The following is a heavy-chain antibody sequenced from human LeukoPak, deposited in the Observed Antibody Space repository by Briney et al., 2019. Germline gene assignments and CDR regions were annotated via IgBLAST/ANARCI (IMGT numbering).Heavy chain of an antibody. V-gene: IGHV4-39*01. Sequence: SGTLSLTCTVSGGSISGSSYYWGWIRQPPGKGLEWIGSIYYSGSTYYNPSLKSRVTISVDTSKNQFSLKLNSVTATDTAVYYCARLYGPWGQGTLVTVSS. CDR3: ARLYGP. J-gene: IGHJ4*02. CDR2: IYYSGST. D-gene: IGHD3-10*01. CDR1: GGSISGSSYY.